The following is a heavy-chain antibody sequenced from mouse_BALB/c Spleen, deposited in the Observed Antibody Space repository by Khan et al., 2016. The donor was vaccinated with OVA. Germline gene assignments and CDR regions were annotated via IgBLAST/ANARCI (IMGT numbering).Heavy chain of an antibody. V-gene: IGHV9-3-1*01. Sequence: QIQLVQSGPELKKPGETVKISCKASGYTFTNYGMNWVKQAPGKGLKWMGWINTYTGETKYADDFKGRFAFSLDNSSNTAYLQINNLKNEDSATCFCARSASYWAFDDWGPGTTVTVSS. D-gene: IGHD6-1*01. J-gene: IGHJ1*01. CDR2: INTYTGET. CDR3: ARSASYWAFDD. CDR1: GYTFTNYG.